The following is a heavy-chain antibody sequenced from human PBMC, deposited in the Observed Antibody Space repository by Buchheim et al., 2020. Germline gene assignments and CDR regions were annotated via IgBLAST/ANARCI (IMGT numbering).Heavy chain of an antibody. Sequence: QVQLQESGPGLVKPSQTLSLTCTVSGGSISSGSYYWSWIRQPAGKGLEWIGRIYTSGSTNYNPSLKSRVTISVDKSKNQFSLKLSSVTAADTAVYYCARGLEFWSGYYGYYYYYGMDVWGQGTT. CDR3: ARGLEFWSGYYGYYYYYGMDV. D-gene: IGHD3-3*01. V-gene: IGHV4-61*02. CDR2: IYTSGST. CDR1: GGSISSGSYY. J-gene: IGHJ6*02.